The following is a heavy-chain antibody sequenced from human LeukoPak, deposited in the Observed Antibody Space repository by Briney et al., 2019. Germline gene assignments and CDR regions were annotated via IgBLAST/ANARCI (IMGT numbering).Heavy chain of an antibody. CDR1: GFTFDDYA. CDR2: ISWNSRSI. J-gene: IGHJ3*02. CDR3: AKELGGGAFDI. D-gene: IGHD3-10*01. Sequence: GGSLRLSCAASGFTFDDYAMRWVRQVPGKGLEWVSGISWNSRSIGYADSVKGRFTISRDDAKNSLYLQMNSLRTEDTALYYCAKELGGGAFDIWGQGTMVTVSS. V-gene: IGHV3-9*01.